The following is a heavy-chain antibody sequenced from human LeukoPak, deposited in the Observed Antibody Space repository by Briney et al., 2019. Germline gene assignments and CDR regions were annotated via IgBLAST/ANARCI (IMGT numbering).Heavy chain of an antibody. V-gene: IGHV4-39*01. CDR2: IYYSGNT. J-gene: IGHJ3*02. D-gene: IGHD3-22*01. Sequence: SETLSLTCIVSGGSISRCNYYWGWIRQSPGKGLEWIGSIYYSGNTYYNPSLKSRVTISVDTSKHQFSQKLSSVTAADTAVYYCARGDYYYDSTDLGAFDIWGQGTMVTVSS. CDR3: ARGDYYYDSTDLGAFDI. CDR1: GGSISRCNYY.